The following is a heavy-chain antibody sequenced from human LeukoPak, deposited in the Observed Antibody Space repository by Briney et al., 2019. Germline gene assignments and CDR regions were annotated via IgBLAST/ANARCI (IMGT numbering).Heavy chain of an antibody. J-gene: IGHJ6*02. CDR1: GFTFSSYS. CDR3: ARDHVVVVATVGYYYGMDV. D-gene: IGHD2-15*01. CDR2: ISSSSSYI. Sequence: GGSLRLSCAASGFTFSSYSMNWVRQAPGKGLEWVSSISSSSSYIYYADSMKGRFTISRDNAKNSLYLQMNSLRAEDTAVYYCARDHVVVVATVGYYYGMDVWGQGTTVTVSS. V-gene: IGHV3-21*01.